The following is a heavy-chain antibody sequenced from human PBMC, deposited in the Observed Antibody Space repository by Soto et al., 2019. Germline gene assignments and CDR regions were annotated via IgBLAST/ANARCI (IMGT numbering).Heavy chain of an antibody. CDR3: ARGIQMWSQVYYGMDV. CDR2: IFHSGST. V-gene: IGHV4-4*02. CDR1: GGSISSDYW. J-gene: IGHJ6*02. Sequence: QVQLQESGPGVVKPSGTLSLTCGVSGGSISSDYWWAWVRQSPGRGLEWIGEIFHSGSTHYNPSLESRVTMSVDIVNNHFSLKLMSVTAADTAVYYCARGIQMWSQVYYGMDVWGQGTMVTVSS. D-gene: IGHD2-21*01.